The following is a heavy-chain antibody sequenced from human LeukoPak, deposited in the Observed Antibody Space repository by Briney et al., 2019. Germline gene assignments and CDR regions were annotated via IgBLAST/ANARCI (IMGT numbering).Heavy chain of an antibody. CDR3: ARGTGSPYWFDL. V-gene: IGHV4-34*01. CDR2: INHFGST. CDR1: GESLTGYC. J-gene: IGHJ5*02. Sequence: SETLSLTCAVYGESLTGYCWIWIRRPPGKGLEWIGEINHFGSTNYNPSLKSRATMSVDTSKNQFSLKLSSVTAADTAMYYCARGTGSPYWFDLWGQGTLVTVSS.